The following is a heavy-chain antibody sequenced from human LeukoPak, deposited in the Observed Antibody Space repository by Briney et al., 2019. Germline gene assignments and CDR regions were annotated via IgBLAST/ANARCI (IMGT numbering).Heavy chain of an antibody. CDR2: IIPIFGTA. CDR3: ARSASIGIAMEQ. J-gene: IGHJ4*02. D-gene: IGHD6-19*01. V-gene: IGHV1-69*13. CDR1: GGTFSSYA. Sequence: SVKVSCKASGGTFSSYAISWVRQAPGQGLEWMGGIIPIFGTANYAQKFQGRVTITADESTSTAYMELSSLRSEDTAVYYCARSASIGIAMEQWGQGTLVTVSS.